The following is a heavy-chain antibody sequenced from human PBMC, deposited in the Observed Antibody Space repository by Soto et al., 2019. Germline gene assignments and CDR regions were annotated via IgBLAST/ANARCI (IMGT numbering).Heavy chain of an antibody. CDR2: IRSKAYGGTT. CDR3: AKQHPEELWFGELIPSKF. V-gene: IGHV3-49*04. Sequence: GGSLRLSCTASGFTFGDYAMSWVRQAPGKGLEWVGFIRSKAYGGTTEYAASVKGRFTISRDDSKSIAYLQMNSLKTEDTAVYYCAKQHPEELWFGELIPSKFWGQGTLVTVSS. CDR1: GFTFGDYA. J-gene: IGHJ4*02. D-gene: IGHD3-10*01.